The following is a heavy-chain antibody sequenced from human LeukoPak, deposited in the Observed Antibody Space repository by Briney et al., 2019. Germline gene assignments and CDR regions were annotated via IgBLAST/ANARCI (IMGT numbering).Heavy chain of an antibody. Sequence: TGGSLRLCCAASGFTFSSYWMHWVRQAPGKGLVWVSRIYSDGNTTNYADSVKGRFTISRDNAKNTLYLQMNSLRAEDTAVYYCARDQGSTSRGIDYWGQGTLVTVSS. CDR2: IYSDGNTT. V-gene: IGHV3-74*01. J-gene: IGHJ4*02. CDR1: GFTFSSYW. D-gene: IGHD2-2*01. CDR3: ARDQGSTSRGIDY.